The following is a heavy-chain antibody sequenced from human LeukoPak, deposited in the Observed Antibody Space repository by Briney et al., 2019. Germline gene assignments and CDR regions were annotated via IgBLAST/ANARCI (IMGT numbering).Heavy chain of an antibody. CDR2: IYHSGST. CDR3: ARTSRFDP. CDR1: GYSISSGYY. Sequence: PSGTLSLTCAVSGYSISSGYYWGWIRQPPGKGLEWIGSIYHSGSTYYNPSLKSRVTISVDTSKNQFSLKLSSVTAADTAVYYCARTSRFDPWGQGTLVTVSS. V-gene: IGHV4-38-2*01. J-gene: IGHJ5*02.